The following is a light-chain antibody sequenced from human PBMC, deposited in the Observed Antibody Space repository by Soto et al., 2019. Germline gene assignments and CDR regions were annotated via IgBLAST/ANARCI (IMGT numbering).Light chain of an antibody. V-gene: IGLV1-44*01. CDR3: AGWDDSMDGGV. J-gene: IGLJ3*02. CDR2: RNN. CDR1: SSNIGSNS. Sequence: QSALTQPPSASGTPGQGVTISCSGSSSNIGSNSVNWYRQLPGTAPKLLIYRNNQRPSGVPDRFSGSKSGTSASLAISGLQSEDEADYYCAGWDDSMDGGVFGGGTQLTV.